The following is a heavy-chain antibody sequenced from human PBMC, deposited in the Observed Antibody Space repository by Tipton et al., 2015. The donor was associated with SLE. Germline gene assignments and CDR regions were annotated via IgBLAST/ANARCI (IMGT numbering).Heavy chain of an antibody. D-gene: IGHD3-3*01. J-gene: IGHJ3*02. V-gene: IGHV3-30*18. CDR1: GFTFSSYA. CDR2: ISYDGSYK. CDR3: AKGPNLYDFWSGYSDAFDI. Sequence: SLRLSCAASGFTFSSYAMHWVRQAPGKGLEWVAVISYDGSYKYYVDSVKGRLTISRDNSKNTLYLQISSLRAEDTAVYYCAKGPNLYDFWSGYSDAFDIWGQGTTVTVSS.